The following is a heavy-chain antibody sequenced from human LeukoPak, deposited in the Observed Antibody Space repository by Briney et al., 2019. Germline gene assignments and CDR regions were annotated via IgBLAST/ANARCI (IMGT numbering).Heavy chain of an antibody. CDR1: GSTFSSYA. CDR3: ARDPTQSYVGYYYYGMDV. V-gene: IGHV3-23*01. CDR2: ISGSGGST. Sequence: GGSLRLSCAASGSTFSSYAMSWVRQAPGKGQEWVSAISGSGGSTYYADSVKGRFTISRDNSKNTLYLQMNSLRAEDTAVYYCARDPTQSYVGYYYYGMDVWGQGTTVTVSS. J-gene: IGHJ6*02. D-gene: IGHD3-16*01.